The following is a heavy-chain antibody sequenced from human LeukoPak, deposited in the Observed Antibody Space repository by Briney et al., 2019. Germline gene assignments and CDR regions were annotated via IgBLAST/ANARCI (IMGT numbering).Heavy chain of an antibody. Sequence: TLSLTCAVSGGSIISDGYSWNWIRQPPGKGLEWIGYIYHSASTYYNPSLKSRVTISVDRSKNQFSLNLSSVTAADTAVYYCARACGGNCYFDYWGQGILITVSS. CDR1: GGSIISDGYS. D-gene: IGHD2-21*01. CDR2: IYHSAST. J-gene: IGHJ4*02. V-gene: IGHV4-30-2*01. CDR3: ARACGGNCYFDY.